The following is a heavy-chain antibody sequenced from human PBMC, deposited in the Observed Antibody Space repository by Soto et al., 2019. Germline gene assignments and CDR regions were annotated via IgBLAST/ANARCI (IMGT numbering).Heavy chain of an antibody. Sequence: NPSETLSLTCTVSGGSISSSSYYWGWIRQPPGKGLEWIGSIYYSGSTYYNPSLKSRVTISVDTSKNQFSLKLSSVTAADTAVYYCAGHKYFDWLLPGAFDYWGQGTLVTVSS. CDR2: IYYSGST. CDR1: GGSISSSSYY. D-gene: IGHD3-9*01. V-gene: IGHV4-39*01. CDR3: AGHKYFDWLLPGAFDY. J-gene: IGHJ4*02.